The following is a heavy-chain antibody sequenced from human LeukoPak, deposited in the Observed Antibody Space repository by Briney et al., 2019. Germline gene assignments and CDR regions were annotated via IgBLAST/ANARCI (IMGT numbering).Heavy chain of an antibody. CDR2: ISAYNGNT. CDR3: VRVGEGSDVVAAPFDY. CDR1: GYTFTSYG. V-gene: IGHV1-18*01. J-gene: IGHJ4*02. Sequence: ASVKVSCKASGYTFTSYGISWVRQAPGQGLEWMGWISAYNGNTNYAQKLQGRVTMTTDTSTSTAYMELRSLRSDDTAVYYCVRVGEGSDVVAAPFDYWGQGTLVTVSS. D-gene: IGHD2-15*01.